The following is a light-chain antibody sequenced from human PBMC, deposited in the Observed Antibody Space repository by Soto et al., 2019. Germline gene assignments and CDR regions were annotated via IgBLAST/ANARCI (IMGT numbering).Light chain of an antibody. J-gene: IGKJ5*01. V-gene: IGKV3-11*01. CDR2: DAS. Sequence: EIVLTQSPGTLSLSQGERATLSCRASQSVSSYLAWYQQKPGQAPRLLIYDASNRATGIPARFSGSGSGTDFTLTISSLEPEDFAVYYCQQRSNWLTFGQGTRLEI. CDR3: QQRSNWLT. CDR1: QSVSSY.